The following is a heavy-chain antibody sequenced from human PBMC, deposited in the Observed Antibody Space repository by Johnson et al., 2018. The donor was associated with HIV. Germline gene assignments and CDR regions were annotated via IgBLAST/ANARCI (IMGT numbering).Heavy chain of an antibody. CDR2: ISGRGGST. CDR3: AKDRSTGWYPAFDI. V-gene: IGHV3-23*01. J-gene: IGHJ3*02. Sequence: RQAPGKGLEWVSAISGRGGSTYYADSVKGRFTISRDNSKNTLYLQMNSLRAEDTALYYCAKDRSTGWYPAFDIWGQGTMVTVSS. D-gene: IGHD6-19*01.